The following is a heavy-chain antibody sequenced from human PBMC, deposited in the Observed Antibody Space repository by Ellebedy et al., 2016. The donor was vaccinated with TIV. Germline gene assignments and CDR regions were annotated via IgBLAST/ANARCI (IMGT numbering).Heavy chain of an antibody. CDR3: ARTMRSSSRIDY. CDR2: VDFSGST. CDR1: GGSVSSGSYY. Sequence: MPSETLSLTCTVAGGSVSSGSYYWSWIRQPPGKGLEWIGYVDFSGSTSHNPSLKSRVTISIDTSKNQFSLTLSSVTAADTALYYCARTMRSSSRIDYWGPGTLVTVSS. D-gene: IGHD3-22*01. J-gene: IGHJ4*02. V-gene: IGHV4-61*01.